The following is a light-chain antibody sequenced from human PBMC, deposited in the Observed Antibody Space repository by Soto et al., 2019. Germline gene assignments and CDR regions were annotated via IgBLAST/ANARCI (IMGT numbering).Light chain of an antibody. CDR2: AAS. Sequence: DIQMTQSPSSLSASVGDRVTITCRASQSISNYLAWYQQKPGKVPKLLIYAASTLQSGVPSRFSGSGSGTDFTLTISSLQPEDVATYYCQKYNSAPRWTFGQGTKVEIK. CDR3: QKYNSAPRWT. J-gene: IGKJ1*01. V-gene: IGKV1-27*01. CDR1: QSISNY.